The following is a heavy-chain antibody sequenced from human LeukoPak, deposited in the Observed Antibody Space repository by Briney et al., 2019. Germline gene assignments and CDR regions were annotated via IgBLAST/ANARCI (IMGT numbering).Heavy chain of an antibody. V-gene: IGHV5-51*01. J-gene: IGHJ4*02. Sequence: GESLKISCKGSGYSFTSYWIGWVRQMPGKGLEWMGIIYPGDSDTRYSPSFQGQVTISADKSISTAYLQWSSLKASDTAMYYCARQLEGYCYGFVARDYWAQGTLVTVSS. CDR1: GYSFTSYW. CDR3: ARQLEGYCYGFVARDY. CDR2: IYPGDSDT. D-gene: IGHD5-18*01.